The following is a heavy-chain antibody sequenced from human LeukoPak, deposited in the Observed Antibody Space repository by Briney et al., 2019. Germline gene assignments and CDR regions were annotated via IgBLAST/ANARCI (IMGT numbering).Heavy chain of an antibody. CDR2: MNPNSGNT. CDR3: ARAVDTAINWFDP. Sequence: GASVKVSCKASGGTFSSYAISWVRQAPGQGLEWMGWMNPNSGNTGYAQKFQGRVTMTRNTSISTAYMELSSLRSEDTAVYYCARAVDTAINWFDPWGQGTLVTVSS. J-gene: IGHJ5*02. V-gene: IGHV1-8*02. CDR1: GGTFSSYA. D-gene: IGHD5-18*01.